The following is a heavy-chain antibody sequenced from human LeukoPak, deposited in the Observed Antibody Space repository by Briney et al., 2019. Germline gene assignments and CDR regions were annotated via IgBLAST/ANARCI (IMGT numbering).Heavy chain of an antibody. D-gene: IGHD5-24*01. CDR2: IYYSGST. J-gene: IGHJ4*02. CDR1: GGSISSYY. CDR3: ARAPLRVEMATIRGSYFDY. Sequence: SETLSLTCTVSGGSISSYYWSWIRQPPGKGLEWIGYIYYSGSTNYNPSLKSRVTISVDTSKNQFSLKLSPVTAADTAEYYCARAPLRVEMATIRGSYFDYWGQGTLVTVSS. V-gene: IGHV4-59*01.